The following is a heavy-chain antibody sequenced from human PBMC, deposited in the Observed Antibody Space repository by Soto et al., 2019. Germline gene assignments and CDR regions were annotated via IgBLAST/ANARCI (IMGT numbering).Heavy chain of an antibody. V-gene: IGHV3-15*01. Sequence: GGSLRLSCAASGFTFSNVWMSWVRQAPGKGLEWVGRVKSKSDGATTDYAAPVKGRFTVSRDDSQNTLSLQMDSLEIEDTAVYFCTTAAGGMWGADYWGQGTPVTVSS. CDR1: GFTFSNVW. CDR3: TTAAGGMWGADY. CDR2: VKSKSDGATT. J-gene: IGHJ4*02. D-gene: IGHD1-26*01.